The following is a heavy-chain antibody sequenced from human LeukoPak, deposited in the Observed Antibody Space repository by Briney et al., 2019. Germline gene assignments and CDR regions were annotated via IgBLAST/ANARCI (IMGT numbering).Heavy chain of an antibody. V-gene: IGHV3-7*03. CDR1: GFIFSTYW. CDR3: VREIECWGPNSSP. CDR2: IKQDGGET. J-gene: IGHJ4*02. Sequence: GGSLRLSCAASGFIFSTYWMSWVRQAPGKGLEWVADIKQDGGETYYVDSVRGRFTISRDNSKNPLYLQMNSLRAEDTAVYYCVREIECWGPNSSPWGQRTLVT. D-gene: IGHD3-16*01.